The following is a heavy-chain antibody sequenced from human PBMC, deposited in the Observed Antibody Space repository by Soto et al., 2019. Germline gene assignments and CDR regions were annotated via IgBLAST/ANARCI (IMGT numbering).Heavy chain of an antibody. CDR1: GYTFTNYG. V-gene: IGHV1-18*01. CDR2: LNTYNGNT. Sequence: QIQLVQSEGEVRQPGASVKVSCKTSGYTFTNYGVTWVRQAPGQGLEWMGWLNTYNGNTKYAQKLQGRVTMTTDTPTSTAHAALRSLSSDDTAVYYCARAQTPTESAFWGQGTLVTSSS. J-gene: IGHJ4*02. D-gene: IGHD4-4*01. CDR3: ARAQTPTESAF.